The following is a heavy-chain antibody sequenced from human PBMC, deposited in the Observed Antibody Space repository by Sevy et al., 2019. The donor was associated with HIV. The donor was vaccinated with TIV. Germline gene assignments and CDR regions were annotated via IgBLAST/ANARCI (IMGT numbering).Heavy chain of an antibody. D-gene: IGHD3-3*01. CDR3: TRGVVPNTPPSGY. V-gene: IGHV3-73*01. Sequence: LSCAASGFTFSGSAMHWVRQASGKGLEWVGRIRSKANSYATAYAASVKGRFTISRDDSKNTAYLQMNSLKTEDTAVYYCTRGVVPNTPPSGYWGQRTLVTVSS. CDR2: IRSKANSYAT. CDR1: GFTFSGSA. J-gene: IGHJ4*02.